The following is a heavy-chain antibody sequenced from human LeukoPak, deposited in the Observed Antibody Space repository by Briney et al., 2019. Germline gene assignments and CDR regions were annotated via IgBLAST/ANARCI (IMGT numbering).Heavy chain of an antibody. D-gene: IGHD3-16*01. Sequence: GESLKISCKGSGYSFTSYWISWVRQMPGKGLEWMGRIDPSDSYTNYSPSFQGHVTISADKPISTAYLQWSSLKASDTAMYYCARHEGGNIDYWGQGTLVTVSS. CDR2: IDPSDSYT. V-gene: IGHV5-10-1*01. J-gene: IGHJ4*02. CDR1: GYSFTSYW. CDR3: ARHEGGNIDY.